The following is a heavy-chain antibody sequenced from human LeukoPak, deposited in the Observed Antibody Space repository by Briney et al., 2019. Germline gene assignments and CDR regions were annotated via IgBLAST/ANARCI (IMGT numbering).Heavy chain of an antibody. CDR1: DGSISSGSYY. Sequence: PSETLSLTCTVSDGSISSGSYYWSWIRQPAGKGLEWIGRIYTSGSTNYNPSLKSRVTISVDTSKNQFSLKLSSVTAADTAVYYCARDPYSSGWYDYWGQGTLVTVSS. J-gene: IGHJ4*02. D-gene: IGHD6-19*01. CDR3: ARDPYSSGWYDY. CDR2: IYTSGST. V-gene: IGHV4-61*02.